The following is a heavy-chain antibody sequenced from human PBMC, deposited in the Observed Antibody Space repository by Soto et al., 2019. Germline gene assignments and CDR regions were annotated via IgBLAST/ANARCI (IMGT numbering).Heavy chain of an antibody. J-gene: IGHJ2*01. V-gene: IGHV1-69*12. D-gene: IGHD6-19*01. Sequence: QVQLVQSGAEVKKPGSSVKVSCKASGGTFSTYAISWVRQAPGQGLEWMGGTIPLFGTANYAQKFQGRVMLTADESTSTAYMELSSLRAEDTAVYYCAQPLGSAVAGPGRFDLWGRGTLITVSS. CDR3: AQPLGSAVAGPGRFDL. CDR2: TIPLFGTA. CDR1: GGTFSTYA.